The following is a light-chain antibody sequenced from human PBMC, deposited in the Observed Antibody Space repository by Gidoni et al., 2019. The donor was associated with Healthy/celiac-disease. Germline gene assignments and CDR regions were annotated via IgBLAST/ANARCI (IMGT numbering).Light chain of an antibody. CDR1: QSVSSSY. Sequence: EIVLTQSPGTLSRSPGERATLSSRASQSVSSSYSAWYQQKRGQAPRLLIYGASSRATGIPYRFSGSRSGTDFTLTIIRLEPEDYAVYYCHQYGSSHPRTFGQGTKVEIK. V-gene: IGKV3-20*01. CDR2: GAS. CDR3: HQYGSSHPRT. J-gene: IGKJ1*01.